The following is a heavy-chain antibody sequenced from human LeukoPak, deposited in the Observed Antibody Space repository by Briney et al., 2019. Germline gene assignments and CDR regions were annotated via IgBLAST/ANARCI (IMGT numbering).Heavy chain of an antibody. CDR1: GFTFSSYG. J-gene: IGHJ4*02. CDR3: TTDYYDYVWGSYRPDY. D-gene: IGHD3-16*02. CDR2: ISGFGDST. Sequence: PGGTLRLSCAASGFTFSSYGMTWVRQAPGKGLEWVSAISGFGDSTYYTDSVKGRFTISRDNSRNTLYLQMNSLKTEDTAVYYCTTDYYDYVWGSYRPDYWGQGTLVTVSS. V-gene: IGHV3-23*01.